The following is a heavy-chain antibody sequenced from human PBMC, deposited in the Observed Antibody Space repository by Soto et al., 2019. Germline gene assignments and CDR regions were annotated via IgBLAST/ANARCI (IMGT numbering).Heavy chain of an antibody. Sequence: GGSLRLSCAASGFTFSSYAMSWVRQAPGKGLEWVSAISGSGGNTYYADSVKGRFTISRDNSKNTLYLQMNSLRAEDTAVYYAAKDGDDSTYYFDYWGQGTLVTVSS. V-gene: IGHV3-23*01. CDR2: ISGSGGNT. D-gene: IGHD4-4*01. J-gene: IGHJ4*02. CDR3: AKDGDDSTYYFDY. CDR1: GFTFSSYA.